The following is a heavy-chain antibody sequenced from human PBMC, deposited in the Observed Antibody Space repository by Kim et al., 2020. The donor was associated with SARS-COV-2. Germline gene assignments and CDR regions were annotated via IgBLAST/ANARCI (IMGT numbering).Heavy chain of an antibody. CDR1: GFPLSDYY. CDR3: ARDYRNKGMDV. J-gene: IGHJ6*02. D-gene: IGHD4-4*01. CDR2: ITGTGTTI. Sequence: GGSLRLSCVASGFPLSDYYMTWIRQAPGKGLEWVSYITGTGTTIYYADSVKGRFTISRANAKNSLYLEMNSLRAEDTAMYYCARDYRNKGMDVWGQGTTVTVSS. V-gene: IGHV3-11*01.